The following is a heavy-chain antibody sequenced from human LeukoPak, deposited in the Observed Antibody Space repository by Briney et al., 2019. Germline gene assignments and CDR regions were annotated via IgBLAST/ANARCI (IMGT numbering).Heavy chain of an antibody. CDR1: GYTFTSYG. J-gene: IGHJ6*02. D-gene: IGHD3-3*01. CDR3: ANARYDFWSGYPRYYYYYGMDV. Sequence: ASVKVSCKASGYTFTSYGISWVRQAPGQGLEWMGGIIPIFGTANYAQKFQGRVTITADESTSTAYMELSSLRSEDTAVYYRANARYDFWSGYPRYYYYYGMDVWGQGTTVTVSS. CDR2: IIPIFGTA. V-gene: IGHV1-69*13.